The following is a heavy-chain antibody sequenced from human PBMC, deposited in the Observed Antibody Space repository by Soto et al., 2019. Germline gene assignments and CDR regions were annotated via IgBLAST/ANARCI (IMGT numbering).Heavy chain of an antibody. V-gene: IGHV4-59*02. CDR1: CVSVASYD. CDR3: ARERHPGFTHFFDL. D-gene: IGHD5-12*01. Sequence: SSVTLDLLSLFSCVSVASYDWSLILPIPGKGLEWIAYTSYTGNNNYKPSLQSRVTISLDTSKKQLSLELTSMTAADTAVYYCARERHPGFTHFFDLWGQ. J-gene: IGHJ5*02. CDR2: TSYTGNN.